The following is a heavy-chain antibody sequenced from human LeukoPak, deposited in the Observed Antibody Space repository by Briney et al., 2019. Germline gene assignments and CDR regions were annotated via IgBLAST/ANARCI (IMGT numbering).Heavy chain of an antibody. CDR2: ISGSGGGT. CDR3: AKRGVVIRVILVGFHKEAYYFDS. J-gene: IGHJ4*02. V-gene: IGHV3-23*01. Sequence: GGSLRLSCAVSGITLSNYAMTWVRQALAKGLEWVAGISGSGGGTNYADSVKGRFTISRDNYKNTLYLQMNSLGAEDTAVYFCAKRGVVIRVILVGFHKEAYYFDSWGQGALVTVSS. CDR1: GITLSNYA. D-gene: IGHD3-22*01.